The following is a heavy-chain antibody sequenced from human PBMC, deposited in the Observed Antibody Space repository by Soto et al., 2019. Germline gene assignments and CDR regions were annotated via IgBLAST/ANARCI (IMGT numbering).Heavy chain of an antibody. CDR1: GFALTYMGGG. Sequence: ITLKESGPTLVKPTQTLTLTCTFSGFALTYMGGGVGWIRQPPGKALEWLALVYWDDDKRYNPSLRSRLTITKDTSKKQVVLTMTNMDPVDTATYYCVQSRCGGDCLTFSSSHAYYGLDVWGQGTTVTVSS. D-gene: IGHD2-21*02. J-gene: IGHJ6*02. CDR3: VQSRCGGDCLTFSSSHAYYGLDV. CDR2: VYWDDDK. V-gene: IGHV2-5*02.